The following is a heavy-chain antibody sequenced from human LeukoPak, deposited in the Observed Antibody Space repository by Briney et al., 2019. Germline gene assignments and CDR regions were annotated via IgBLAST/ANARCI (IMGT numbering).Heavy chain of an antibody. D-gene: IGHD3-22*01. V-gene: IGHV1-69*13. CDR2: IIPIFGTA. Sequence: SVKVSCKASGGTFSSYAISWVRQAPGQGLEWMGGIIPIFGTANYAQKFQGRVTITPDEPTSTAYVELSSLRPDDTAVYYCAVYYDSSGYLLYWGQGTLVTVSS. J-gene: IGHJ4*02. CDR1: GGTFSSYA. CDR3: AVYYDSSGYLLY.